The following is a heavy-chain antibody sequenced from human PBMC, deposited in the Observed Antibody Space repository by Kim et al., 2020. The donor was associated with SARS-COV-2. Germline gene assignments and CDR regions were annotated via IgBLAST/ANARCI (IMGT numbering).Heavy chain of an antibody. CDR3: ARARGYSYGSRWFDP. D-gene: IGHD5-18*01. CDR1: GGSFSGYY. V-gene: IGHV4-34*01. J-gene: IGHJ5*02. CDR2: INHSGST. Sequence: SETLSLTCAVYGGSFSGYYWSWIRQPPGKGLEWIGEINHSGSTNYNPSLKSRVTISVDTSKNQFSLKLSSVTAADTAVYYCARARGYSYGSRWFDPWGQGTLVTVSS.